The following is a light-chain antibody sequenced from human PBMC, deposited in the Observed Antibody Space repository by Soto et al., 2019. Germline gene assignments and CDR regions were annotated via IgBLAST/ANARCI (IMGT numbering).Light chain of an antibody. CDR3: LQTYSIPRT. CDR1: QSVGTW. CDR2: AEV. J-gene: IGKJ4*01. Sequence: DIQMTQSPSTLSASVGGRVTITCRASQSVGTWVAWYQQKPGKAPNLLISAEVSLHSGVPSRFSGSGSGTDFTLTISSLQPEDFATYYCLQTYSIPRTFGGGTKVDIK. V-gene: IGKV1-39*01.